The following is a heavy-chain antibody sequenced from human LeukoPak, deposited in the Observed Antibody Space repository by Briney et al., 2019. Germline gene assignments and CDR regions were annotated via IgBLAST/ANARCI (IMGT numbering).Heavy chain of an antibody. CDR1: GGSISSSSYY. CDR3: ARPKWAAAGLGEINWFDP. CDR2: IYYSGST. V-gene: IGHV4-39*01. D-gene: IGHD6-13*01. J-gene: IGHJ5*02. Sequence: SETLSLTCTVSGGSISSSSYYWGWIRQPPWKGLEWIGSIYYSGSTYYNPSLKSRVTISVDTSKNQFSLKLSSVTAADTAVYYCARPKWAAAGLGEINWFDPWGQGTLVTVSS.